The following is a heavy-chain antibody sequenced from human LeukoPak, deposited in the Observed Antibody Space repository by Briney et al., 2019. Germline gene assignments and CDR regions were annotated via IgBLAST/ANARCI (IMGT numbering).Heavy chain of an antibody. CDR2: ISAYNGNT. J-gene: IGHJ4*02. CDR1: GYTFTGYY. CDR3: ARDRERVVATMGYY. V-gene: IGHV1-18*04. Sequence: ASVKVSCKASGYTFTGYYILWVRQAPGQGLEWMGWISAYNGNTNYAQKLQGRVTMTTDTSTSTAYMGLRSLRSDDTAVYYCARDRERVVATMGYYWGQGTLVTVSS. D-gene: IGHD5-12*01.